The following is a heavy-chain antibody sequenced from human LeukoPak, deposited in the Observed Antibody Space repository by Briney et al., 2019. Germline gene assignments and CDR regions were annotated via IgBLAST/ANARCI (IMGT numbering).Heavy chain of an antibody. CDR2: IIPFFGAA. D-gene: IGHD5-24*01. Sequence: SVKVSCKASGVTFISYAINWVRQAPGPGLEWMGGIIPFFGAANYAQRFQGRVTITADESTNTAYMELSSLRSEDTAVYYCARVRDGYNDAYDIWGQGTMVTVSS. CDR3: ARVRDGYNDAYDI. CDR1: GVTFISYA. V-gene: IGHV1-69*01. J-gene: IGHJ3*02.